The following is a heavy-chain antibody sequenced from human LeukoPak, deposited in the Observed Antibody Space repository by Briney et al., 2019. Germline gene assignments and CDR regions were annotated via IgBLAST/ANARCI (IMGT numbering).Heavy chain of an antibody. D-gene: IGHD2-15*01. CDR1: SGSISSGGYY. V-gene: IGHV4-31*03. J-gene: IGHJ6*03. CDR3: ARGRCGGGGSCYYYYYYMDV. Sequence: SETLSLTCTVSSGSISSGGYYWSWIRQHPGKGLEWIGYIYYSGSTYYNPSLKSRVTISVDTSKNQFSLKLSSVTAADTAVYYCARGRCGGGGSCYYYYYYMDVWGKGTTVTVSS. CDR2: IYYSGST.